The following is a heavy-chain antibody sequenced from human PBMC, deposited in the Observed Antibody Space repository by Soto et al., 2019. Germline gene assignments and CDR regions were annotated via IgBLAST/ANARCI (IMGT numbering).Heavy chain of an antibody. D-gene: IGHD6-6*01. J-gene: IGHJ4*02. CDR1: GGTFSSYA. V-gene: IGHV1-69*12. CDR2: IIPIFGTA. CDR3: ARSPVDSSSQPFDY. Sequence: QVQLVQSGAEVKKPGSSVKVSCKASGGTFSSYAISWVRQAPGQGLEWMGGIIPIFGTANYAQKFQGRVTITADESTSTADMGLGSLRSEDTAVYYCARSPVDSSSQPFDYWGQGTLVTVSS.